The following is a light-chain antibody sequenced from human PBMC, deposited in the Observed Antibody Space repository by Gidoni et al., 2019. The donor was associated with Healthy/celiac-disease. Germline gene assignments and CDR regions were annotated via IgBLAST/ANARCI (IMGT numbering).Light chain of an antibody. J-gene: IGKJ2*01. Sequence: DIQMTQSPSSLSASVGDRVTITCRASQSISSYLNWYEQKPGKAPKLLIYAASSLQSGVPSRFSGSGSGRDFAITISSLQPEDFATYYCQQSYSTPYTFGQGTKLEIK. CDR2: AAS. V-gene: IGKV1-39*01. CDR3: QQSYSTPYT. CDR1: QSISSY.